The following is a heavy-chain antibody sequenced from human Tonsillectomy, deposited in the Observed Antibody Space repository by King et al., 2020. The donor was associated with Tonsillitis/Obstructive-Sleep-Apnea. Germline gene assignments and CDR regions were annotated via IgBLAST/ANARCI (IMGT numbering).Heavy chain of an antibody. CDR2: IRSKANSYAT. CDR3: TDTDDFWSGYWHY. D-gene: IGHD3-3*01. V-gene: IGHV3-73*01. CDR1: GFTFSGSA. J-gene: IGHJ4*02. Sequence: QLVQSGGGLVQPGGSLKLSCAASGFTFSGSAMHWVRQASGKGLEWVGRIRSKANSYATACASSVKGRFTIPSDDSKNTAYLQMNSLKTEDTAVYYCTDTDDFWSGYWHYWGQGTLVTVSS.